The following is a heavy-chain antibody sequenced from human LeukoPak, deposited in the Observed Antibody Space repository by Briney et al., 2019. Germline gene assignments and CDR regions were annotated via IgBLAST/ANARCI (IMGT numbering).Heavy chain of an antibody. J-gene: IGHJ6*03. CDR2: IYYSGST. CDR1: GGSISGYY. V-gene: IGHV4-59*12. CDR3: ARGYSYGYYRYYYYYMDV. D-gene: IGHD5-18*01. Sequence: ASGTLSPTCTVSGGSISGYYWSWIRQPPGKGLEWIGYIYYSGSTNYNPSLKSRVTISVDTSKNQFSLKLSSVTAADTAVYYCARGYSYGYYRYYYYYMDVWGKGTTVTVSS.